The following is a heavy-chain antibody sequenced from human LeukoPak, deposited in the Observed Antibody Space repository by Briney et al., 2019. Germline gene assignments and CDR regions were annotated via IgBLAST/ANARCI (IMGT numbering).Heavy chain of an antibody. V-gene: IGHV3-66*01. D-gene: IGHD5-24*01. CDR3: ARSVLSPVLQDFDY. J-gene: IGHJ4*02. CDR1: GFTVGNSY. Sequence: PGGSLRLSCAASGFTVGNSYLNWVRQAPGKGLVWVSVIYSGGNTYYADSVKGRFTISRDNSKNTLYLQMNSLRAEDTAVYYCARSVLSPVLQDFDYWGRGTLVTVSS. CDR2: IYSGGNT.